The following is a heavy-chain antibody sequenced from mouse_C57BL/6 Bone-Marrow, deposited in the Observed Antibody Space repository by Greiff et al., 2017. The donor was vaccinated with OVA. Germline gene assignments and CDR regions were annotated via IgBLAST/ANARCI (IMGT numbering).Heavy chain of an antibody. CDR2: IYPRSGNT. Sequence: QVHVKQSGAELARPGASVKLSCKASGYTFTSYGISWVKQRPGQGLEWIGEIYPRSGNTYYNEKFKGKATLTADKSSSTAYMELRSLTSEDSAVYFCARNWEGHWGQGTTLTVSS. J-gene: IGHJ2*01. D-gene: IGHD4-1*01. V-gene: IGHV1-81*01. CDR1: GYTFTSYG. CDR3: ARNWEGH.